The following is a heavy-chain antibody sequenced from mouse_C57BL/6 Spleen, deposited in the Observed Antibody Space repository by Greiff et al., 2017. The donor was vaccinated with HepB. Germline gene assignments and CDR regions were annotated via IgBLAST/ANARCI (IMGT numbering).Heavy chain of an antibody. D-gene: IGHD1-1*01. CDR2: INPSSGYT. CDR3: ARGTTGRGYFDV. J-gene: IGHJ1*03. V-gene: IGHV1-4*01. CDR1: GYTFTSYT. Sequence: VQLQQSGAELARPGASVKMSCKASGYTFTSYTMHWVKQRPGQGLEWIGYINPSSGYTKYNQKFKDKATLPADKSSSTAYMQLSSLTSEDSAVYYCARGTTGRGYFDVGGTGTTVTVSS.